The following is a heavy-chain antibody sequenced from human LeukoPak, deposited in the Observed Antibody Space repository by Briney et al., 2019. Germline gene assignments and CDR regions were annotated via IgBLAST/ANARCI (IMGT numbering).Heavy chain of an antibody. J-gene: IGHJ4*02. Sequence: SETLSLTCTVSGGSISSSTYYWGWVRQPPGKGLEWIGNMYYGGSTYYNPSLKSRVTISVDTSNNQFSLKLNSVTAADTAMYYCVRRNSGSGNFDCWGQGTLVTVSS. CDR3: VRRNSGSGNFDC. D-gene: IGHD3-10*01. CDR2: MYYGGST. CDR1: GGSISSSTYY. V-gene: IGHV4-39*01.